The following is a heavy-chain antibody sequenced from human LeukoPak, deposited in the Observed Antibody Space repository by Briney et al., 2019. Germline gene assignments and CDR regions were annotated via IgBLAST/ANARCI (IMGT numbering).Heavy chain of an antibody. J-gene: IGHJ6*03. CDR3: AIDPRYDDSSYYYYMDV. CDR1: GFTFSSYA. Sequence: PGGSLRLSCAASGFTFSSYAMSWVRQAPGKGLEWVSGISGSGGSTYYADSVKGRFAISRDNSKNTLYLQMNSLRAEDTAVYYCAIDPRYDDSSYYYYMDVWGKGTTVTVSS. V-gene: IGHV3-23*01. CDR2: ISGSGGST. D-gene: IGHD3-9*01.